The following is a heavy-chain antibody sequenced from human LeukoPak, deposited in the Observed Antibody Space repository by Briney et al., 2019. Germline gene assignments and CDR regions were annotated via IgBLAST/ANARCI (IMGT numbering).Heavy chain of an antibody. CDR3: ARHYNAGWYLIDS. J-gene: IGHJ4*02. V-gene: IGHV4-39*01. Sequence: TPSETLSLTCTVSDDSFSSSGFYWGWVRRPPGKGMEWTGSIYYTGNTFYNPSLKSRVTMSVDTSKNQFSLTLNSVTAADTAVYYCARHYNAGWYLIDSWGQGTLVTVSS. D-gene: IGHD4-23*01. CDR2: IYYTGNT. CDR1: DDSFSSSGFY.